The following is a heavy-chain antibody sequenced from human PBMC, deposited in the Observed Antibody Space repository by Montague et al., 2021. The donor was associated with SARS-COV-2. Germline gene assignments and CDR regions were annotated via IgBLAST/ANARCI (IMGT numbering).Heavy chain of an antibody. V-gene: IGHV4-34*01. D-gene: IGHD3-3*01. CDR3: ARGPGVVIILAICYYYGMDV. J-gene: IGHJ6*02. Sequence: SETLSLTCAVYGGSFSGYYWSWIRQPPGKGLEWIGEINHSGSTNXNPSLKSRVTISVDTSKNQFSLKLSSVTAADTAVYYCARGPGVVIILAICYYYGMDVWGQGTTVTVSS. CDR1: GGSFSGYY. CDR2: INHSGST.